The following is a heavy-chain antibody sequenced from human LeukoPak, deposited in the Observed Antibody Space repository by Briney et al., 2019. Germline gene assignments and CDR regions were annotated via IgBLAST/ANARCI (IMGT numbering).Heavy chain of an antibody. J-gene: IGHJ4*02. CDR1: RFTFSTYA. Sequence: PGGSLRLSCAASRFTFSTYAMSWVRQAPGKGLEWVSSISASGSNTYYADSVKGRFTISRDNSKNTLYLQMNSLRAEDTAIYYCATDRVAGGRPLLELGYWGQGALVTVSS. CDR2: ISASGSNT. V-gene: IGHV3-23*01. D-gene: IGHD6-19*01. CDR3: ATDRVAGGRPLLELGY.